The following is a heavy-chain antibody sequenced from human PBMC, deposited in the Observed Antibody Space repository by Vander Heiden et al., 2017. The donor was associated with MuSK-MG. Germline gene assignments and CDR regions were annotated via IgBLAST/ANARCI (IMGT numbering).Heavy chain of an antibody. V-gene: IGHV3-48*01. CDR3: ARGIWVDYGGNVPCDH. Sequence: EVQLLESGGGLVQPGGSLRLSCIASGFTFSSYSINWVRQAPGKGLEWVSYISSSSSTTYYADSVKGRFTISRDSAKNSVYLQMNSLRAEDTAVYYCARGIWVDYGGNVPCDHWGQGTLVTVSS. J-gene: IGHJ4*02. CDR2: ISSSSSTT. D-gene: IGHD4-17*01. CDR1: GFTFSSYS.